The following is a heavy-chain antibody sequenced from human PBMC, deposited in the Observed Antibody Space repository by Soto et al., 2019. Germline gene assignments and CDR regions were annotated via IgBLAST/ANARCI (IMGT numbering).Heavy chain of an antibody. J-gene: IGHJ6*02. CDR3: SRGPPSCGDSSCMSMDV. Sequence: GSLRLSCAASGFTFSSYSMNWVRRAPGKGLGWVSNISSSSSYIHYIDSVNALFTLSSDNAKNTKYLQMKRLSAEGTDVYDCSRGPPSCGDSSCMSMDVWGQGTTVTVSS. V-gene: IGHV3-21*01. CDR1: GFTFSSYS. CDR2: ISSSSSYI. D-gene: IGHD2-15*01.